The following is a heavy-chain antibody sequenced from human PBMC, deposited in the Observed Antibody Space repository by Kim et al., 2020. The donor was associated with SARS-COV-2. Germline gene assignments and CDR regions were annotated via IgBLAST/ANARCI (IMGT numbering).Heavy chain of an antibody. CDR3: ARVTTMVRGVISVWFDP. V-gene: IGHV1-18*01. CDR1: GYTFTSYG. J-gene: IGHJ5*02. D-gene: IGHD3-10*01. Sequence: ASVKVSCKASGYTFTSYGISWVRQAPGQGLEWMGWISAYNGNTNYAQKLQGRVTMTTDTSTSTAYMELRSLRSDDTAVYYCARVTTMVRGVISVWFDPWGQGTLVTVSS. CDR2: ISAYNGNT.